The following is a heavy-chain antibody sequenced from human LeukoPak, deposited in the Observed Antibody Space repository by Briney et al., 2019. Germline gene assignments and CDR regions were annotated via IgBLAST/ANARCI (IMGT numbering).Heavy chain of an antibody. CDR3: ARTYYYDSSGYLNHWFDP. CDR2: IYDIGST. Sequence: SETLSLTCTVSGGSVSSYYWSWIRQPPGKGLEWIGYIYDIGSTKYNPSLKSRVTMSVDTSKSQFSLKLSSVTAADTAVYHCARTYYYDSSGYLNHWFDPWGQGTLVTVSS. CDR1: GGSVSSYY. J-gene: IGHJ5*02. V-gene: IGHV4-59*08. D-gene: IGHD3-22*01.